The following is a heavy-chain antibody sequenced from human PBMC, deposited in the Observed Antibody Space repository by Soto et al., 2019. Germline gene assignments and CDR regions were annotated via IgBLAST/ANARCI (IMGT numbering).Heavy chain of an antibody. D-gene: IGHD6-6*01. CDR3: ARGRGGTSTAYEYYYYYYYMDV. CDR1: GFTFSDYY. J-gene: IGHJ6*03. Sequence: QVQLVESGGGLVKPGGSLRLSCAASGFTFSDYYMSWIRQAPGKGLEWVSYISSSGSIIYYADSVKGRFTISRDNAKNSLYLQMNSLRAEDTAVYYCARGRGGTSTAYEYYYYYYYMDVWGKGTTVTVSS. V-gene: IGHV3-11*01. CDR2: ISSSGSII.